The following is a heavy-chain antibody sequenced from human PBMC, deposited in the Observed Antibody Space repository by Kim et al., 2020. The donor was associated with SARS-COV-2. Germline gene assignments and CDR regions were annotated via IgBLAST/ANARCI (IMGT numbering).Heavy chain of an antibody. Sequence: GESLKISCAASGFSFSSHPMSWVRQTPGKGLEWVSAISASGTTTYYAESAKGRFTISRDNSKNTVNMQMNSLRADDTAVYYCASEVGPTWAYWGQGTLVSVSS. CDR2: ISASGTTT. CDR1: GFSFSSHP. D-gene: IGHD1-26*01. CDR3: ASEVGPTWAY. V-gene: IGHV3-23*01. J-gene: IGHJ4*02.